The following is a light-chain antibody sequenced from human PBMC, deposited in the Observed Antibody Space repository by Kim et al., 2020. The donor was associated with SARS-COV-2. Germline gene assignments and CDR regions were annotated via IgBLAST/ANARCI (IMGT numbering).Light chain of an antibody. J-gene: IGKJ1*01. Sequence: CPRERDPPACRASETINNKIVTYKNKPGQGPRVLIYNANTRGTGVPDRCIGSGSETDFTLTIRGLQSEEFAVYYCQKSNEWPPLTFGQGTKGDIK. V-gene: IGKV3-15*01. CDR2: NAN. CDR3: QKSNEWPPLT. CDR1: ETINNK.